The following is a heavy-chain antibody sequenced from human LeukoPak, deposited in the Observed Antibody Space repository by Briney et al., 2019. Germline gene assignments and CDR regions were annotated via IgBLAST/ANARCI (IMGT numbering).Heavy chain of an antibody. V-gene: IGHV3-23*01. CDR2: ISGSGGST. J-gene: IGHJ6*03. CDR1: GFTFSSYG. CDR3: AKGNFYYMDV. Sequence: GGSLRLSCAASGFTFSSYGTSWVRQAPGKGLEWVSAISGSGGSTYYADSVKGRFTISRDNSKNTLYLQMNSLRAEDTAVYYCAKGNFYYMDVWGKGTTVTVSS.